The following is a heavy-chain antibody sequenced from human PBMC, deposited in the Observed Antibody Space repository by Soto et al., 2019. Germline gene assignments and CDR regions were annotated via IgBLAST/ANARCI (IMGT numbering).Heavy chain of an antibody. CDR3: AGGTSVYTAMAYYWYFDL. Sequence: QVQLQESGPGLVKPSQTLSLTCTVSGGSISSGGYYWSWIRQHPGKGLEWIGYIYYSGSNYYNPSLKSRVTVTVDTSTNQISLKLSSVTAAATAMYYCAGGTSVYTAMAYYWYFDLWGRGTLVTVSS. D-gene: IGHD5-18*01. V-gene: IGHV4-31*03. CDR1: GGSISSGGYY. J-gene: IGHJ2*01. CDR2: IYYSGSN.